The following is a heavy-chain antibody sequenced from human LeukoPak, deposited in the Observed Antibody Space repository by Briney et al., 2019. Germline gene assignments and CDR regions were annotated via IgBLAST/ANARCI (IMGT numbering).Heavy chain of an antibody. CDR2: INSDGTST. CDR1: GFTFSSYW. V-gene: IGHV3-74*01. J-gene: IGHJ3*02. Sequence: GGSLRLSCAASGFTFSSYWMHWVRQAPGKGLVWVSRINSDGTSTIYADSVKGRFTISRDNAKSTVYLQMNSLRAEDTAVYYCARTGSGGDLDMWGQGTMVTVSS. CDR3: ARTGSGGDLDM. D-gene: IGHD2-15*01.